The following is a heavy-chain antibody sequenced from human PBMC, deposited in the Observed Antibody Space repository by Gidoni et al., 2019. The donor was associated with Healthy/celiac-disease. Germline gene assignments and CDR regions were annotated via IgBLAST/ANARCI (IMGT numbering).Heavy chain of an antibody. CDR2: SYSGGST. CDR3: AREPRDSSVGAAQWD. Sequence: EVQLVESGGGLVQPGGSLRLSCAASGFTVSSNYMSWVRQAPGKGLEWVSVSYSGGSTYDADSVKGRFTISRDNSKNTLYLQMNSLRAEDTAVYYCAREPRDSSVGAAQWDWGQGTLVTVSS. J-gene: IGHJ4*02. D-gene: IGHD6-6*01. V-gene: IGHV3-66*02. CDR1: GFTVSSNY.